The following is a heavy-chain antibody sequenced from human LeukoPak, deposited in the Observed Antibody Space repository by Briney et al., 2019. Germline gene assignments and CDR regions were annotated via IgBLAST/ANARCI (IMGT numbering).Heavy chain of an antibody. D-gene: IGHD2-2*01. CDR1: GGSISSSSYY. V-gene: IGHV4-39*07. Sequence: SQTLSLTCTVSGGSISSSSYYWGWIRQPPGKGLEWIGSIYYSGSTYYNPSLKSRVTISVDTSKNQFSLKLSSVTAADTAVYYCARQWGYCSSTSCYEYYFDYWGQGTLVTVSS. CDR3: ARQWGYCSSTSCYEYYFDY. J-gene: IGHJ4*02. CDR2: IYYSGST.